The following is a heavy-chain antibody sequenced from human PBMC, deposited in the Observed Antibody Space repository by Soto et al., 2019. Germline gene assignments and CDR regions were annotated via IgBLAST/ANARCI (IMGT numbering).Heavy chain of an antibody. V-gene: IGHV6-1*01. D-gene: IGHD2-2*01. CDR3: ARDREYCSSTSCLTIDY. CDR2: TYYRSKWYN. Sequence: QSQTLSLTCAISGDSVSSNSAAWNWIRQSPSRGLEWLGRTYYRSKWYNDYAVSVKSRITINPDTSKNQFSLQLNSVTPEDTAVYYCARDREYCSSTSCLTIDYWGQGTLVTVSS. CDR1: GDSVSSNSAA. J-gene: IGHJ4*02.